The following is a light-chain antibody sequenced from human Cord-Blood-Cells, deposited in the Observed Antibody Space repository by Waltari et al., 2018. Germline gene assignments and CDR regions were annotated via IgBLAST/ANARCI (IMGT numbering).Light chain of an antibody. CDR1: SGSIASKY. CDR2: EDN. J-gene: IGLJ3*02. V-gene: IGLV6-57*03. Sequence: NFMLTQPYSVSESPGKTVTISCTRSSGSIASKYVQWYQQRPGSAPTTVIYEDNQRPSGVPDRFSGSIDSSSNSASLTISGLKTEDEADYYGQSYDSSNQVFGGGTKLTVL. CDR3: QSYDSSNQV.